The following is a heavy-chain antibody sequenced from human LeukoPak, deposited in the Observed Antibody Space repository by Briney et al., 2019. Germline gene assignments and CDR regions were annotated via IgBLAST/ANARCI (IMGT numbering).Heavy chain of an antibody. D-gene: IGHD1-26*01. V-gene: IGHV3-66*01. Sequence: GGSLRLSCAASGFTVSSNYMSWVRQAPGKGLEWVSVIYSGGSTYYADSVKGRFTISRDNSKNTLYLQMNSLRAEDTAVYYCASLSGGSGYYYYYMDVWGKGTTVTISS. CDR2: IYSGGST. CDR1: GFTVSSNY. J-gene: IGHJ6*03. CDR3: ASLSGGSGYYYYYMDV.